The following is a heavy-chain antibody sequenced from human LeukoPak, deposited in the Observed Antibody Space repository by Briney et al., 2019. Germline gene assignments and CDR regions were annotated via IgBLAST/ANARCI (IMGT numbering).Heavy chain of an antibody. CDR3: ARDMVGYSGSYYGVY. V-gene: IGHV3-66*01. J-gene: IGHJ4*02. Sequence: GGSLRLSCAVSGFTVSMNYMNWVRQAPGKGLEWVSVIYSGGSTYYADSVKGRFTISRDNSKNTLYLQMNSLRAEDTAVYYCARDMVGYSGSYYGVYWGQGTLVTVSS. D-gene: IGHD1-26*01. CDR1: GFTVSMNY. CDR2: IYSGGST.